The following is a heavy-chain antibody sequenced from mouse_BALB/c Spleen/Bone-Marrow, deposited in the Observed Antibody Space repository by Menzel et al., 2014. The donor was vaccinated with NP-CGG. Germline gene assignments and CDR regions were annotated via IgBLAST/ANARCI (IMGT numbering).Heavy chain of an antibody. CDR2: INSNGGST. D-gene: IGHD2-4*01. V-gene: IGHV5-6-3*01. CDR3: ARDNYYDYDGFAY. Sequence: EVKLVESGGGLVQPGGSLKISCAASGFTFSSYGMSWVRQTPDKRLDLVATINSNGGSTYYPDGVKGRFTISRNNAKNTLYLQMSSLKSEDTAMYYCARDNYYDYDGFAYWGQGTLVTVSA. J-gene: IGHJ3*01. CDR1: GFTFSSYG.